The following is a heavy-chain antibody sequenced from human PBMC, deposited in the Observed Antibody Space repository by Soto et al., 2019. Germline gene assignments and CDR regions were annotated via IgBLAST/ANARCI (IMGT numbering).Heavy chain of an antibody. CDR2: IYYSGST. CDR3: ARGPGYCSGGSCYESDLDY. V-gene: IGHV4-30-4*01. Sequence: PSETLSLTCTVSGGSISSGDYYWSWIRQPPGKGLEWIGYIYYSGSTYYNPSLKSRVTISVDTSKNQFSLKLSSVTAADTAVYYCARGPGYCSGGSCYESDLDYWGQGTLVTVS. J-gene: IGHJ4*02. CDR1: GGSISSGDYY. D-gene: IGHD2-15*01.